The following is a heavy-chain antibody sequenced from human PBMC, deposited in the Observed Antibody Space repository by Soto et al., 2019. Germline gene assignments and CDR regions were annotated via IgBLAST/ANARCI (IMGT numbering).Heavy chain of an antibody. J-gene: IGHJ4*02. V-gene: IGHV4-34*01. CDR3: ARGRQLERRLYFDY. CDR1: GGSFSGYY. CDR2: INHSGST. Sequence: QVQLQQWGAGLLKPSETLSLTCAVYGGSFSGYYWSWIRQPPGKGLEWIGEINHSGSTNYNPSLKSRVTISVDPSKNQFSLKLSSVTAADTAVYYCARGRQLERRLYFDYWGQGTLVTVSS. D-gene: IGHD1-1*01.